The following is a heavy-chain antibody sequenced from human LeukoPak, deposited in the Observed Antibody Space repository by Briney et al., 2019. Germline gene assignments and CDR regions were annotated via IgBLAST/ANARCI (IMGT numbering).Heavy chain of an antibody. J-gene: IGHJ6*03. D-gene: IGHD3-3*01. CDR1: GFTFSSYE. CDR2: ISSSGTTI. Sequence: PGGSLRLSCAASGFTFSSYEMNWVRQAPGKGLEWVPYISSSGTTIYYADSVKGRFTISRDNAKNSLYLQMNSLRAEDTAVYYCARQVTIFGVLTMDVWGKGTTVTVSS. V-gene: IGHV3-48*03. CDR3: ARQVTIFGVLTMDV.